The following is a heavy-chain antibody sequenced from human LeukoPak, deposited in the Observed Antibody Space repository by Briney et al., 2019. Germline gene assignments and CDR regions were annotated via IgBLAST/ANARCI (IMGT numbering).Heavy chain of an antibody. CDR2: IYHSGST. CDR1: GYSLSSGYY. V-gene: IGHV4-38-2*01. D-gene: IGHD2-8*01. CDR3: SGGYCTNGVCYTGDY. J-gene: IGHJ4*02. Sequence: SETLSLTCAVSGYSLSSGYYWGWIRQPPGKGLEWIGSIYHSGSTYYNPSLKSRVTISVDTSKNQFSLKLSSAPAADTAVYYCSGGYCTNGVCYTGDYWGQGALVTVSS.